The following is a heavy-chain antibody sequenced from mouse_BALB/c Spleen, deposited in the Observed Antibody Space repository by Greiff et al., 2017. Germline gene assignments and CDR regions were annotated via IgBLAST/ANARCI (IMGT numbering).Heavy chain of an antibody. J-gene: IGHJ3*01. CDR1: GFPFSSYA. CDR3: ARGKDGNTGLAD. CDR2: ISSGGST. V-gene: IGHV5-6-5*01. Sequence: EVMLVESGGGLVKPGGSLKLSCAASGFPFSSYAMSWVRQTPEKRLEWVASISSGGSTYYPDSVKGRFTIARDNARNILYLQMSSLRSEDTAMYYCARGKDGNTGLADWGQGNLVTVAA. D-gene: IGHD2-1*01.